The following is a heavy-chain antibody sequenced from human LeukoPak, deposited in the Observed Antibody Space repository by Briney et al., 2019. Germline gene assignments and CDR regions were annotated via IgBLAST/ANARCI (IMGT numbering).Heavy chain of an antibody. CDR1: EFNFNIYE. Sequence: QSGGSLRLSCAASEFNFNIYEMNWVRQAPGKGLEWISYISTNGITTEYADSVRGRFIISRDNAKNSVFLQMNSLRAEDTALYYCARDPWGIASSRLFDYWGQGTLVTVSS. CDR2: ISTNGITT. V-gene: IGHV3-48*03. D-gene: IGHD6-13*01. J-gene: IGHJ4*02. CDR3: ARDPWGIASSRLFDY.